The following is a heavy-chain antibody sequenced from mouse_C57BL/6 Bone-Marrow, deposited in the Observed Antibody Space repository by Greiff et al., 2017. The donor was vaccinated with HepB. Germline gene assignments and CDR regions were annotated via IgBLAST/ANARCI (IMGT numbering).Heavy chain of an antibody. V-gene: IGHV1-59*01. CDR1: GYTFTSYW. CDR2: IDPSDSYT. CDR3: ARSFLLGNFDY. Sequence: VQLQQPGAELVRPGTSVKLSCKASGYTFTSYWMHWVKQRPGQGLEWIGVIDPSDSYTNYNQKFKGKATLTVDTSSSTAYMQLSSLTSEDSAVYYCARSFLLGNFDYWGQGTTLTVSS. J-gene: IGHJ2*01. D-gene: IGHD2-10*01.